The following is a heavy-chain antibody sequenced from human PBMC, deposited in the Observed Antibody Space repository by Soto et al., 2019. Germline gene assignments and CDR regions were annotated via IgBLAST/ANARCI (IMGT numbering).Heavy chain of an antibody. CDR1: VDIVSSNSAA. CDR3: ARETPGIAVAAHFDY. Sequence: PSQTLSLSCAISVDIVSSNSAAWNWIRQSPSRGLEWLGRTYYRSKWYNDYAVSVKSRITINPDTSKNQFSLQLNSVTPEDTAVYYCARETPGIAVAAHFDYWGQGTLVTVSS. V-gene: IGHV6-1*01. J-gene: IGHJ4*02. D-gene: IGHD6-19*01. CDR2: TYYRSKWYN.